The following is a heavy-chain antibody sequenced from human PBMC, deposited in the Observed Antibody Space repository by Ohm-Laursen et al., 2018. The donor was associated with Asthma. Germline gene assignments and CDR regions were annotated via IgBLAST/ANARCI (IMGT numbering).Heavy chain of an antibody. V-gene: IGHV3-30*03. D-gene: IGHD2-15*01. Sequence: SLRLSCTASGFTFSSYGMHWVRQAPGKGLEWVAVISYDGSNKYYADSVKGRFTISRDNSKNTLYLQMNSLRAEDTAVYYCARTYCSGGSCYQHDDDAFDIWGQGTMVTVSS. J-gene: IGHJ3*02. CDR3: ARTYCSGGSCYQHDDDAFDI. CDR1: GFTFSSYG. CDR2: ISYDGSNK.